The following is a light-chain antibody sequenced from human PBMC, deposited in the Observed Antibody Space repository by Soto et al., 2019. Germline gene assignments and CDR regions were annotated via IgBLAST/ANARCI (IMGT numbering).Light chain of an antibody. CDR2: DVS. J-gene: IGKJ4*01. Sequence: DIQMTQSPASLSASVGDRVTISCQASQDISRYLNWYQHKPGRAPQLLINDVSSLEIGVPSRFSASGSGTQFTLTINGLQPEDLATYYCQQYDIPPSTFGGGTKVAIK. V-gene: IGKV1-33*01. CDR1: QDISRY. CDR3: QQYDIPPST.